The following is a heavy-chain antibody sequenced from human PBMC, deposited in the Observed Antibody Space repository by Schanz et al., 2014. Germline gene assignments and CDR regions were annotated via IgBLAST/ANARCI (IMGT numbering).Heavy chain of an antibody. J-gene: IGHJ5*01. CDR3: AKTPREYSNYENCPGCFES. V-gene: IGHV3-48*01. Sequence: EVQLVESGGGLVQPGGSLRLSCTASGFTFSSYSMNWVRRAPGRGLQWVSYVSRSTPDIYYADSVKGRFTMTRDNAKNSMYLQMNSLRAEDTAVYYCAKTPREYSNYENCPGCFESWGQGTLVTASS. CDR1: GFTFSSYS. D-gene: IGHD3-16*01. CDR2: VSRSTPDI.